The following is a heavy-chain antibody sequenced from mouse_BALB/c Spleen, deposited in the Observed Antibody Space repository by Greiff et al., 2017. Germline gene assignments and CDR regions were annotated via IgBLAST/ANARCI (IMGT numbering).Heavy chain of an antibody. Sequence: EVQLQQSGAELVKPGASVKLSCTASGFNIKDTYMHWVKQRPEQGLEWIGRIDPANGNTKYDPKFQGKATITADTSSNTAYLQLSSLTSEDTAVYYCARWGSTMITFDYWGQGTTLTVSS. V-gene: IGHV14-3*02. J-gene: IGHJ2*01. CDR1: GFNIKDTY. D-gene: IGHD2-4*01. CDR3: ARWGSTMITFDY. CDR2: IDPANGNT.